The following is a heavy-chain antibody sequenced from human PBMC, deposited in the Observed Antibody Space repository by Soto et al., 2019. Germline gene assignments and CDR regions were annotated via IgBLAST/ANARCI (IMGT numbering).Heavy chain of an antibody. CDR3: ARDCSGGSCYSDLGY. D-gene: IGHD2-15*01. Sequence: ASVKVSGKASGYSFTSYDMHWVRQAPGQGLEWMGLINPNGGNTNYAQKLQGRVTMTTDTSTSTAYMELRSLRSDDTAVYYCARDCSGGSCYSDLGYWGQGTLVTVSS. V-gene: IGHV1-18*04. CDR1: GYSFTSYD. J-gene: IGHJ4*02. CDR2: INPNGGNT.